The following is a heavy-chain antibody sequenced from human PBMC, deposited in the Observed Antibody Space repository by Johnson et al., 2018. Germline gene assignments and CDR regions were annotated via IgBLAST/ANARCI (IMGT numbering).Heavy chain of an antibody. CDR1: GGTFSSYA. J-gene: IGHJ6*04. CDR3: ANPGLVATPTWGMDV. Sequence: QVQLVQSGAEVKKPGSSVKVSCKASGGTFSSYAISWVRQAPGQGLEWMGGIIPIFGTANYAQKFQGRVTLTADEATSTAYMGLSSRRSEATAVNYCANPGLVATPTWGMDVWGEGTTVTVSS. D-gene: IGHD2-15*01. V-gene: IGHV1-69*12. CDR2: IIPIFGTA.